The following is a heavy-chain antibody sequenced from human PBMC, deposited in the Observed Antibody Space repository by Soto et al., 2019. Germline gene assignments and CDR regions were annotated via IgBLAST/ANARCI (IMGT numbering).Heavy chain of an antibody. V-gene: IGHV1-24*01. CDR1: GYTLTELS. J-gene: IGHJ4*02. D-gene: IGHD3-22*01. CDR2: FDPEDGET. Sequence: ASVKVSCNVSGYTLTELSMHWVRQAPGKGLEWMGGFDPEDGETIYAQKFQGRVTMTEDTSTDTAYMDLSSLRSEDTAVYYCVTAPSSGYYLFFDYWGQGTLVTVSS. CDR3: VTAPSSGYYLFFDY.